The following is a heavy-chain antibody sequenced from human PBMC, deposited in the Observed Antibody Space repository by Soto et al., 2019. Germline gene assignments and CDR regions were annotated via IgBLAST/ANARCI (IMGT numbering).Heavy chain of an antibody. D-gene: IGHD3-22*01. Sequence: MNLVESGGGVVQPGRSLRLSCAASGFPFRTYSMSWVRQAPRKGLEWVSGISGSGTATYYTDSVKGRFTVSRDNSKDTLFLQMNTLRVEDTAVYYCAKTRLYDNNDYHRDGFDVWGPGTVVTVS. CDR3: AKTRLYDNNDYHRDGFDV. CDR2: ISGSGTAT. V-gene: IGHV3-23*04. J-gene: IGHJ3*01. CDR1: GFPFRTYS.